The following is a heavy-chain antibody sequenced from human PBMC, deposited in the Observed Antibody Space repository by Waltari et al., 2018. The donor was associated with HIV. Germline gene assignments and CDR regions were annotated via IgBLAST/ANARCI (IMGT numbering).Heavy chain of an antibody. V-gene: IGHV3-53*01. CDR1: GLPVSSPY. J-gene: IGHJ6*02. D-gene: IGHD1-26*01. Sequence: EVQLVESGGGLIETGGYLSLSCAASGLPVSSPYMSWVRPAPGKGLEWVSVIYSGGSRYYADSVKGRFTISRDNSKNTVSLHMNSLRAEDTAVYYCARDPRSSGYYGVDVWGQGTAVTVSS. CDR3: ARDPRSSGYYGVDV. CDR2: IYSGGSR.